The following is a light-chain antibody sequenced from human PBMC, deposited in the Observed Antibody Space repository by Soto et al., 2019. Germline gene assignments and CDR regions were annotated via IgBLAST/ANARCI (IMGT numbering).Light chain of an antibody. CDR3: QQGSSWPAT. CDR1: QSVQNF. CDR2: DAS. Sequence: EISLTQSPATLSLSPGERATLSCRASQSVQNFFAWYQQKPGQAPRLLIYDASYRATGVPARFSASGSGTDFTLAISSIEPEDFADYDCQQGSSWPATFGPGTKVHSK. V-gene: IGKV3-11*01. J-gene: IGKJ3*01.